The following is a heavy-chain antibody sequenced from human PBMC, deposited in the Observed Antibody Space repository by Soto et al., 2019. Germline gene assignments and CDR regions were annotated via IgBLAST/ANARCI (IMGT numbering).Heavy chain of an antibody. Sequence: LGESLKISCRTSGYRFTSYWIAWVRQMPGKGLEWMGIIFPSDSDTRYSPSFQGQVTISADRSTSTVFLRWASLKASDTAVYFCARKDKSGYFNWFDPWGQGTLVTVSS. J-gene: IGHJ5*02. CDR2: IFPSDSDT. CDR1: GYRFTSYW. V-gene: IGHV5-51*01. D-gene: IGHD3-22*01. CDR3: ARKDKSGYFNWFDP.